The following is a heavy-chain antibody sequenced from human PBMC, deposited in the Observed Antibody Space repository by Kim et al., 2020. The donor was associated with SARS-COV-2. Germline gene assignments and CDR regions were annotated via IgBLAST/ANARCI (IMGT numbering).Heavy chain of an antibody. CDR1: GGSISSSSYY. Sequence: SETLSLTCTVSGGSISSSSYYWDWIRQPPGKGLEWIGSIYYSGSTYYNPSLKSRVTISVDTSKNQFSLKLSSVTAADTAVYYCARHVTVTLPYYYYYGMDVWGQGTTVTVSS. V-gene: IGHV4-39*01. CDR2: IYYSGST. D-gene: IGHD4-17*01. CDR3: ARHVTVTLPYYYYYGMDV. J-gene: IGHJ6*02.